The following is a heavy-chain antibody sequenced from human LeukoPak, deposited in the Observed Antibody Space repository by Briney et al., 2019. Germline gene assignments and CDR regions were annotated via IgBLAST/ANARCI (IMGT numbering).Heavy chain of an antibody. CDR1: GFTFSSYS. D-gene: IGHD5-12*01. Sequence: GGSLRLSCAASGFTFSSYSMNWGRQAPGKGQEWVSSISSSSSYIYYADSVKGRFTISRDNAKNSLYLQMNSLRAEDTAVYYCASRRRVATDYWGQGTLVTVSS. CDR2: ISSSSSYI. CDR3: ASRRRVATDY. J-gene: IGHJ4*02. V-gene: IGHV3-21*01.